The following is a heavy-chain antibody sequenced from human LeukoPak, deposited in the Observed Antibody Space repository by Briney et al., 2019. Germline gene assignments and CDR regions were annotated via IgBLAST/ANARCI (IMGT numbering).Heavy chain of an antibody. CDR2: IYYSGST. CDR3: ARNTYYDFWSGYFRPSYAEKDAFDS. D-gene: IGHD3-3*01. J-gene: IGHJ3*02. CDR1: GGSISSSSYY. Sequence: SETLSLTCTVSGGSISSSSYYWGWIRQPPGKRLEWIGSIYYSGSTYYNPSLKSRVSISVDTSKNQFSLKLSSVTAADTAVYYCARNTYYDFWSGYFRPSYAEKDAFDSWGQGTMVTVSS. V-gene: IGHV4-39*07.